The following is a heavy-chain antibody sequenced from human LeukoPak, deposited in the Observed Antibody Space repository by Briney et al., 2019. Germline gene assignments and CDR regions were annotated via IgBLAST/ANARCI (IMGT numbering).Heavy chain of an antibody. D-gene: IGHD3-16*01. CDR1: GFTFDDYA. V-gene: IGHV3-9*01. CDR2: ISWNSGSI. Sequence: GGSLRLSCAASGFTFDDYAMHWVRQAPGKGLEWFSGISWNSGSIGYADSVKGRFTISRDNAKNSLYLQMNSLRAEDTALYYCAKDMGGPQPYYYYYGMDVWGQGTTVTVSS. CDR3: AKDMGGPQPYYYYYGMDV. J-gene: IGHJ6*02.